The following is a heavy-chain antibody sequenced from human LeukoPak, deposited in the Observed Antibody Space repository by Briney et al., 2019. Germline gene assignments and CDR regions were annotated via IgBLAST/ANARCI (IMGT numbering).Heavy chain of an antibody. D-gene: IGHD2-15*01. CDR2: IIPIFGTA. Sequence: ASVKVSCKASGYTFTSYYMHWVRQAPGQGLEWMGGIIPIFGTANYAQKFQGRVTITADESTSTAYMELSSLRSEDTAVYYCARDSGFCSGGSCLYFDYWGQETLVTVS. J-gene: IGHJ4*02. V-gene: IGHV1-69*13. CDR3: ARDSGFCSGGSCLYFDY. CDR1: GYTFTSYY.